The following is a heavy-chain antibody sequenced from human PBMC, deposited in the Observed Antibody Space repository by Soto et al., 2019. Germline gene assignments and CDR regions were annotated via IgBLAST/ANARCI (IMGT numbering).Heavy chain of an antibody. Sequence: SETLSLTCTVSSVSIHNSHSFWGWIRQPPGKGLEFIGTVYYSGGAHYNSSLKSRVTISVDTANNQVSLRMRSLTAADTAVYYCGRVVEGATRHTDLDSWGQGTLVTVS. CDR2: VYYSGGA. D-gene: IGHD2-21*01. J-gene: IGHJ5*01. CDR1: SVSIHNSHSF. V-gene: IGHV4-39*01. CDR3: GRVVEGATRHTDLDS.